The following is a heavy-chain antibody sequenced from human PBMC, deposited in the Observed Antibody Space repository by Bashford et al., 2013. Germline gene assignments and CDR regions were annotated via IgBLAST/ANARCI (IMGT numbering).Heavy chain of an antibody. CDR2: MNPNSGNT. CDR3: ARDFDFWSGCLDY. J-gene: IGHJ4*02. D-gene: IGHD3-3*01. Sequence: ASVKVSCKASGYTFTSYDINWVRQATGQGLEWMGWMNPNSGNTGYAQKFQGRVTMTRDTSMSTAYMELSSLRSDDTAVYYCARDFDFWSGCLDYWGQGTQVTVSS. V-gene: IGHV1-8*01. CDR1: GYTFTSYD.